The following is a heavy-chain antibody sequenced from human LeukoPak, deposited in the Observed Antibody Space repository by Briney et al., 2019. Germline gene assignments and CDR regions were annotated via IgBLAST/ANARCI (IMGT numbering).Heavy chain of an antibody. V-gene: IGHV4-38-2*02. CDR2: IYTSGST. CDR1: GYSISSGYP. CDR3: ARADTAMVTSFDY. D-gene: IGHD5-18*01. Sequence: PSETLSLTCTVSGYSISSGYPWGWIRQPPGKGLEWIGRIYTSGSTNYNPSLKSRVTMSVDTSKNQFSLKLSSVTAADTAVYYCARADTAMVTSFDYWGQETLVTVSS. J-gene: IGHJ4*02.